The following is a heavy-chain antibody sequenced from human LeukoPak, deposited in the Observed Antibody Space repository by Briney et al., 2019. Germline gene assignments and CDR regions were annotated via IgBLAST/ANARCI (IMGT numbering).Heavy chain of an antibody. Sequence: GGSLRLSCAASGFTFSSHWMYWVRQAPGKGLVWVSHIEGDGSTTSYADSVKGRFTISRDNAKNTLYLQMNDLRAEDTAVYYCARTANSFDCWGQGTLVTVSS. J-gene: IGHJ4*02. CDR1: GFTFSSHW. V-gene: IGHV3-74*01. CDR2: IEGDGSTT. CDR3: ARTANSFDC.